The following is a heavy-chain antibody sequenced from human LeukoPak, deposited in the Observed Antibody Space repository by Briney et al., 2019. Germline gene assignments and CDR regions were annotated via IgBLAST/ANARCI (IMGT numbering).Heavy chain of an antibody. V-gene: IGHV3-7*01. CDR2: INSDGSAK. CDR3: ADLGTSD. J-gene: IGHJ4*02. D-gene: IGHD1-7*01. CDR1: GFSFSSQW. Sequence: GGSLKLSCAVSGFSFSSQWMTWVRQAPGTGLEWVATINSDGSAKYLVDSVKGRFTISRDNAKNLVYLQMSILRAEDTAVYYCADLGTSDCGQGTLVTVSS.